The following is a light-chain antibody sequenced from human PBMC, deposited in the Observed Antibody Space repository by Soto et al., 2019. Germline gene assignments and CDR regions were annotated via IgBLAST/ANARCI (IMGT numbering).Light chain of an antibody. J-gene: IGLJ2*01. V-gene: IGLV1-40*01. CDR2: GNS. Sequence: QSVLTQPPSVSGAPGQRVTISCTGSSSNIGAPYDVHWYQQLPGTAPKLLIYGNSHRPSGVPDRFSGSNSGTSASLAITGLQAEDEGDYYCQSYVSSLSGYVVFGGGTKLTVL. CDR1: SSNIGAPYD. CDR3: QSYVSSLSGYVV.